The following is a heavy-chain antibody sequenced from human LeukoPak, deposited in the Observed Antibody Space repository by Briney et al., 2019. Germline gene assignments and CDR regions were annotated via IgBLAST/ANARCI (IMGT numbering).Heavy chain of an antibody. CDR2: IWYDGSNK. J-gene: IGHJ3*02. V-gene: IGHV3-33*01. CDR1: GFTFSSYG. Sequence: GGSLRLSCAASGFTFSSYGMHWVRQAPGKGLEWVVVIWYDGSNKYYADSVKGRFTITRDNSKNTLYLQMNSLRAEDTAVYYCAREFQDAFDIWGQGTMVTVSS. CDR3: AREFQDAFDI.